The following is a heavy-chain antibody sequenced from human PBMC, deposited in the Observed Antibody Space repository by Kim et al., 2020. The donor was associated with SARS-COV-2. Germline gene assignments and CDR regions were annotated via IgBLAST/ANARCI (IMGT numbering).Heavy chain of an antibody. Sequence: SETLSLTCTVSGGSISSSSYYWGWIRQPPGKGLEWIGSIFHSGSTYYNPSLKSRVTMSVDTSKNQFSLKLSSVTAADTAVYYCARTSGSGSYYSFGYNY. J-gene: IGHJ6*01. CDR2: IFHSGST. D-gene: IGHD3-10*01. V-gene: IGHV4-39*07. CDR3: ARTSGSGSYYSFGYNY. CDR1: GGSISSSSYY.